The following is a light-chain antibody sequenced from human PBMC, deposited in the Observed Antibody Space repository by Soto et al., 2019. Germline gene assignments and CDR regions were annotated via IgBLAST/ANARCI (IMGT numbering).Light chain of an antibody. CDR3: QQSYSTPWT. CDR2: AAS. V-gene: IGKV1-39*01. CDR1: QSISSY. J-gene: IGKJ1*01. Sequence: DIQMTQSPSSLSASVGDRVTITCRASQSISSYLNWYQQKPGKAPKLLIYAASSLQSGVPSRFSGRGSGTDFTLTISSLQPEDVATYYCQQSYSTPWTFGQGTNVEIK.